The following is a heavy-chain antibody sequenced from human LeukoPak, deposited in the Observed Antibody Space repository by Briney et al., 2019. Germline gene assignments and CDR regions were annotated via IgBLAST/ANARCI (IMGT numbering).Heavy chain of an antibody. J-gene: IGHJ4*02. CDR3: AKDLVGSSVVVVTATYFDY. D-gene: IGHD2-21*02. CDR1: GFTFSIYA. Sequence: GGSLRLSCAASGFTFSIYAMSWVRQAPGKGLEWVSAISGSGGYTYSADSVKGRFTISRDNSKNTLYLQMKSLRAEDTAVYYCAKDLVGSSVVVVTATYFDYWGQGTLVTVSS. CDR2: ISGSGGYT. V-gene: IGHV3-23*01.